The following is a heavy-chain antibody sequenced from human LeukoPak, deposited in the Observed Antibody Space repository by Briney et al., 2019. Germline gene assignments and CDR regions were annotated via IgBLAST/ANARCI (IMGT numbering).Heavy chain of an antibody. V-gene: IGHV3-23*01. Sequence: GGSLRLSCAASGFTFSSYAMSWVRQAPGKGLEWVSAISGSGGSTYYADSVKGRFTISRDNAKNSLYLQMNSLRAEDTAVYYCARESGYSYGYPVWGQGTMVTVSS. J-gene: IGHJ3*01. CDR2: ISGSGGST. CDR3: ARESGYSYGYPV. CDR1: GFTFSSYA. D-gene: IGHD5-18*01.